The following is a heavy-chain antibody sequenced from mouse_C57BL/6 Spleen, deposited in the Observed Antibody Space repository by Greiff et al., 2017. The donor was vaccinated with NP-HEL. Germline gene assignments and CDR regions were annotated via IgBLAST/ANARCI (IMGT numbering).Heavy chain of an antibody. CDR2: IYPGDGDT. D-gene: IGHD1-2*01. V-gene: IGHV1-82*01. CDR1: GYAFSSSW. Sequence: VQLVESGPELVKPGASVKISCKASGYAFSSSWMNWVKQRPGKGLEWIGRIYPGDGDTNYNGKFKGKATLTADKSSSTAYMQLSSLTSEDSAVYFCASPSLLRAWFAYWGQGTLVTVSA. CDR3: ASPSLLRAWFAY. J-gene: IGHJ3*01.